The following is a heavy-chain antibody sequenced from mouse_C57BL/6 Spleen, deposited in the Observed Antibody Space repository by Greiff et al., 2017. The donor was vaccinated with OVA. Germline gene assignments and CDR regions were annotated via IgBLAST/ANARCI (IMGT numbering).Heavy chain of an antibody. V-gene: IGHV1-76*01. J-gene: IGHJ3*01. CDR1: GYTFTDYY. Sequence: QVQLKESGAELVRPGASVKLSCKASGYTFTDYYINWVKQRPGQGLEWIARIYPGSGNTYYNEKFKGKATLTAEKSSSTAYMQLSSLTSEDSAVYFCARWDYDYGGGFAYWGQGTLVTVSA. CDR2: IYPGSGNT. D-gene: IGHD2-4*01. CDR3: ARWDYDYGGGFAY.